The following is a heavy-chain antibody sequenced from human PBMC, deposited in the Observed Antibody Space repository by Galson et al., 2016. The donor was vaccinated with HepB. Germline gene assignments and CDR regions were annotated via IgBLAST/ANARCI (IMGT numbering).Heavy chain of an antibody. CDR2: IKQDESDK. D-gene: IGHD6-19*01. V-gene: IGHV3-7*01. Sequence: SLRLSCAASGFTFSNYWMTWVRQAPGKGLEWVANIKQDESDKYYVDSVKGRFTISRDNAKNSLYLQMNSLRAEDTAVYYCARDQGSGWAFDYWGQGTLVTVSS. J-gene: IGHJ4*02. CDR1: GFTFSNYW. CDR3: ARDQGSGWAFDY.